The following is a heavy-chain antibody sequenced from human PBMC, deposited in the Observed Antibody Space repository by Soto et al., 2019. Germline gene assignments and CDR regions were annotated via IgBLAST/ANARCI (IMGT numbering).Heavy chain of an antibody. CDR2: INHSGST. Sequence: PSETLSLTCAVYGGSFSGYYWSWIRQPPGKGLEWIGEINHSGSTNYNPSLKSRVTISVDTSKNQFSLKLSSVTAADTAVYYCARGKIDQQLVFYGMDVWGQGTTVTVSS. J-gene: IGHJ6*02. D-gene: IGHD6-13*01. V-gene: IGHV4-34*01. CDR1: GGSFSGYY. CDR3: ARGKIDQQLVFYGMDV.